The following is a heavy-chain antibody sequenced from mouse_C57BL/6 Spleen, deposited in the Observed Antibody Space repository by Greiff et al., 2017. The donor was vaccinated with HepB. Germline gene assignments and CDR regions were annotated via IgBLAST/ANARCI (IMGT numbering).Heavy chain of an antibody. CDR2: IYPGDGDT. CDR1: GYAFSSYW. D-gene: IGHD1-1*01. V-gene: IGHV1-80*01. Sequence: QVQLKESGAELVKPGASVKISCKASGYAFSSYWMNWVKQRPGKGLEWIGQIYPGDGDTNYNGKFKGKATQTADKSSSTAYMQLSSPTSEDSAVYFCARDVITTGLFAYWGQGTLVTVSA. J-gene: IGHJ3*01. CDR3: ARDVITTGLFAY.